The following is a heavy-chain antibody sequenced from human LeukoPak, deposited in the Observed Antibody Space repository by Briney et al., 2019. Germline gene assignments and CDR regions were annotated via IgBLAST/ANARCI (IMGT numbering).Heavy chain of an antibody. CDR1: GGSFSGYY. V-gene: IGHV4-34*01. CDR3: ARTVITRIVVATPGAFDI. CDR2: INHSGST. Sequence: SETLSLTCAVYGGSFSGYYWNWIRQPPGKGLEWIGEINHSGSTSYNPSLKSRVTISVDTSKNQFSLKLSSVTAADTAVYYCARTVITRIVVATPGAFDIWGQGTMVTVSS. J-gene: IGHJ3*02. D-gene: IGHD3-22*01.